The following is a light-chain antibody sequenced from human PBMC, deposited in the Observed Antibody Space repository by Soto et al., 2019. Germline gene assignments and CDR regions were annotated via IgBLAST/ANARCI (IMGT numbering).Light chain of an antibody. CDR2: GNS. CDR1: SSNVGAGYD. J-gene: IGLJ2*01. Sequence: QSVLTQPPSVSGAPGQRVTISCTGSSSNVGAGYDVHWYQQFPGTAPKVLIYGNSNRPSGVPDRFSGSKSGTSASLAITGLQADDEADYYCQSYDSSLSGSVFGGGTKLTVL. CDR3: QSYDSSLSGSV. V-gene: IGLV1-40*01.